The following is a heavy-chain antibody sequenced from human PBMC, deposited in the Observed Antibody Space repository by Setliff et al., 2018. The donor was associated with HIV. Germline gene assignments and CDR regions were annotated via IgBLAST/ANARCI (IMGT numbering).Heavy chain of an antibody. CDR3: ARPLTTSYYFWGDAFAI. Sequence: SETLSLTCTVSGGSISNGNYYWAWIRQSPGKGLEWIGSGVNSGRSYYNPSLKSRVIISLDTPKNLLSLKLRSVTAADTAVYYCARPLTTSYYFWGDAFAIWGQGTMVTVSS. V-gene: IGHV4-39*02. CDR2: GVNSGRS. D-gene: IGHD3-10*02. CDR1: GGSISNGNYY. J-gene: IGHJ3*02.